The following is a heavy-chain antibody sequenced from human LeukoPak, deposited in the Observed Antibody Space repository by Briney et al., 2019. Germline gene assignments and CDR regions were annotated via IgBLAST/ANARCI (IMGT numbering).Heavy chain of an antibody. D-gene: IGHD2-21*01. Sequence: QAGGSLRLSCAASGFTFSDSGMHWVRQASGKGLEWVGRIRSKANSYATAYAASVKGRFTISRDDSKSTAYLQMNSLKTEDTAVYYCTRYGDYPFDYWGQGTLVTVSS. CDR3: TRYGDYPFDY. J-gene: IGHJ4*02. CDR1: GFTFSDSG. CDR2: IRSKANSYAT. V-gene: IGHV3-73*01.